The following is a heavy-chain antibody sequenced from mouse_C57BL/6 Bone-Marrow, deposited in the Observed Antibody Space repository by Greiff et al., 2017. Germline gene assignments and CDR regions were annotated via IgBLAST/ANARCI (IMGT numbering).Heavy chain of an antibody. CDR2: INPGSGGT. V-gene: IGHV1-54*01. CDR3: AREGGNYGAY. J-gene: IGHJ3*01. Sequence: VQLQQSGAGLVRPGTSVKVSCTASGYAFTNYLIEWVKQRPGQGLEWIGVINPGSGGTNYNEKFKGKAILTADKSSSTAYMQLSSLTAEDSAVYYCAREGGNYGAYGGQGTLVTVSA. CDR1: GYAFTNYL. D-gene: IGHD2-1*01.